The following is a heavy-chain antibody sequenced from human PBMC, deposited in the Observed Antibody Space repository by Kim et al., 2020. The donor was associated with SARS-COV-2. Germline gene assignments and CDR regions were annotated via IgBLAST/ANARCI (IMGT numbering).Heavy chain of an antibody. CDR2: IYPNSGDT. CDR3: ARGRRESSRWSEAEYFQH. Sequence: ASVKVSCKASGYTFADYYIHWVRQAPGQGLEWMGWIYPNSGDTNYAQKFQGSATMTRDTSVSTAYLELDTLRSDDTAVYYCARGRRESSRWSEAEYFQHWGQGTLVTVSS. D-gene: IGHD6-13*01. V-gene: IGHV1-2*02. J-gene: IGHJ1*01. CDR1: GYTFADYY.